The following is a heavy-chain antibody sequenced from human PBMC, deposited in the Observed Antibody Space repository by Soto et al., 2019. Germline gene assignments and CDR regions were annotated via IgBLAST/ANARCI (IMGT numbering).Heavy chain of an antibody. Sequence: QVQLVQSGAEVKNPGASVKLSCKASGYIFTNYYIHWVRQAPGQGLEWMAIINPSGGSTNYAQKFQGRVTLARDTFTNTVYMELSSLGSEDTAIYYCARDLTSGDYWGQGTLVTVSS. CDR2: INPSGGST. J-gene: IGHJ4*02. V-gene: IGHV1-46*01. CDR1: GYIFTNYY. D-gene: IGHD7-27*01. CDR3: ARDLTSGDY.